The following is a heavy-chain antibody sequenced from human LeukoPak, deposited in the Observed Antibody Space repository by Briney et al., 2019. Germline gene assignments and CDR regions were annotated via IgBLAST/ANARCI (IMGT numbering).Heavy chain of an antibody. V-gene: IGHV4-4*07. D-gene: IGHD3-10*01. CDR3: ARQSSGGYRDYYYYYMDV. CDR1: GGSISSYY. CDR2: IYTSGST. J-gene: IGHJ6*03. Sequence: PSETLSLTCTVSGGSISSYYWSWIRQPAGKGLEWIGRIYTSGSTNYNPSLKSRVTMSVDTPKNQFSLKLSSVTAADTAVYYCARQSSGGYRDYYYYYMDVWGKGTTVTVSS.